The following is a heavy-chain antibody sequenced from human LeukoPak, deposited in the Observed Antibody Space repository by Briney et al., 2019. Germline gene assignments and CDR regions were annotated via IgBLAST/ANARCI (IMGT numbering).Heavy chain of an antibody. Sequence: ASVKVSCKASGYTFTGYYMHWVRQAPGQGLEWMGWINPSSGGTNYAQKFQGRVTMTRDTSISTAYMELSRLRSDDTAVYYCARDLIAVAGQPWGDYWGQGTLVTVSS. CDR1: GYTFTGYY. CDR2: INPSSGGT. V-gene: IGHV1-2*02. D-gene: IGHD6-19*01. CDR3: ARDLIAVAGQPWGDY. J-gene: IGHJ4*02.